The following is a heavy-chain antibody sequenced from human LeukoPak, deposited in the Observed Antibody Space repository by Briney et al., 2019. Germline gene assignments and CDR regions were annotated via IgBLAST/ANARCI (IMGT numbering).Heavy chain of an antibody. Sequence: GGSLRLSCAASGFTFDDYAMHWVRQAPGKGLEWVSGISWNSGSIGYADSVKGRFTISRDNAKNSLYLQMNSLRAEDTALYYCAKHLSDGVDSFGYYGMDVWGQGTTVTVSS. D-gene: IGHD2-15*01. V-gene: IGHV3-9*01. CDR3: AKHLSDGVDSFGYYGMDV. J-gene: IGHJ6*02. CDR2: ISWNSGSI. CDR1: GFTFDDYA.